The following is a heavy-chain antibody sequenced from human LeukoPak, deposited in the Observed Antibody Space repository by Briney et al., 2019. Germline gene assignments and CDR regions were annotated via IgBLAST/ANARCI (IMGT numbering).Heavy chain of an antibody. D-gene: IGHD2-21*02. CDR1: GGSISSGSYY. V-gene: IGHV4-39*07. CDR3: ARGGYCGGDCYNLDFDY. Sequence: SQTLSLTCTVSGGSISSGSYYWSWIRQPPGKGLEWIGEINHSGSTNYNPSLKSRVTISVDTSKNQFSLKLSSVTAADTAVYYCARGGYCGGDCYNLDFDYWGQGTLVTVSS. J-gene: IGHJ4*02. CDR2: INHSGST.